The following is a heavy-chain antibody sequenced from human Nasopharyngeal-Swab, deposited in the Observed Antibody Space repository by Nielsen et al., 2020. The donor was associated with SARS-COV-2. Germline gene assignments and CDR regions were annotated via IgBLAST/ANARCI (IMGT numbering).Heavy chain of an antibody. Sequence: GESLRLSCAASGFTFSSYAISWVRQAPGKGLEWVSVISGSDYSTYYADSVKGRFTISRDNSKNTVSLQMNSLRVEDTAMYYCAKDRDSGDDSDDYYHYYGMDVWGQGTTVTVFS. D-gene: IGHD5-12*01. V-gene: IGHV3-23*01. CDR3: AKDRDSGDDSDDYYHYYGMDV. J-gene: IGHJ6*02. CDR2: ISGSDYST. CDR1: GFTFSSYA.